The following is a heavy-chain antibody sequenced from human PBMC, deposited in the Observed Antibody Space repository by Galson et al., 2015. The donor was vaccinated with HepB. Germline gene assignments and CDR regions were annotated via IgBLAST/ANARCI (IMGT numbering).Heavy chain of an antibody. CDR3: ASDSGAYCGGDCDSYYYYYYGLNV. D-gene: IGHD2-21*02. J-gene: IGHJ6*02. Sequence: SLRLSCAASGFTFSSYWMSWVRQAPGKGLEWVANIKQDGSGKYYVDSVKGRFTISRDNAKNSLYLQMNSLRAEDTAVYYCASDSGAYCGGDCDSYYYYYYGLNVWGQGTTVTVSS. CDR2: IKQDGSGK. V-gene: IGHV3-7*03. CDR1: GFTFSSYW.